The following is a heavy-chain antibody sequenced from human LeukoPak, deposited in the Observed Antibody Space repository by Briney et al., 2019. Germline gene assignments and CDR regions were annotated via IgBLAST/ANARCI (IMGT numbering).Heavy chain of an antibody. CDR1: GFTFSSYG. Sequence: GRSLRLSCAASGFTFSSYGMHWVRQAPGKGLEWVAVIWYDGSDKYYADSVKGRFTISRDNSKNTLSLQMNSLRAEDTAVYYCARYYGSGSVGGFDYWGQGTLVTVSS. V-gene: IGHV3-33*01. CDR3: ARYYGSGSVGGFDY. CDR2: IWYDGSDK. J-gene: IGHJ4*02. D-gene: IGHD3-10*01.